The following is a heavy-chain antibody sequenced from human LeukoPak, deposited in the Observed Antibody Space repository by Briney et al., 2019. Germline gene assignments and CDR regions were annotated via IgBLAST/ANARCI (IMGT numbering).Heavy chain of an antibody. CDR3: ATLLYSSSYFDY. V-gene: IGHV4-38-2*02. J-gene: IGHJ4*02. CDR2: IYHSGST. Sequence: SETLSLTSTVSGYSISSGYYWGWIRQPPGKGLEWIGSIYHSGSTYYNPSLKSRVTISVDTSKNQFSLKLSSVTAADTAVYYCATLLYSSSYFDYWGQGTLVTVSS. CDR1: GYSISSGYY. D-gene: IGHD6-13*01.